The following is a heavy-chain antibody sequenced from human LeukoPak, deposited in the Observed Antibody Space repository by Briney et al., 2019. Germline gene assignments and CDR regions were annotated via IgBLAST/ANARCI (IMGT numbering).Heavy chain of an antibody. D-gene: IGHD6-13*01. CDR3: ARDARVAAAGPVDY. CDR2: IYSGGST. V-gene: IGHV3-66*01. J-gene: IGHJ4*02. CDR1: GFTVSSNY. Sequence: GGSLRLSCAASGFTVSSNYMSWVRQAPGKGLEWVSVIYSGGSTYYADSVKGRFTISRDNSKNTLYLQMNSLRAEDTAVYYCARDARVAAAGPVDYWGQGTLVTVSS.